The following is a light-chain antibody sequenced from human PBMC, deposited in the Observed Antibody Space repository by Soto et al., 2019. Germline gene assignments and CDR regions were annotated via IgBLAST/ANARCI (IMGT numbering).Light chain of an antibody. J-gene: IGKJ1*01. CDR2: DAS. CDR3: QQYNNWPMWT. V-gene: IGKV3D-15*01. CDR1: QSVSSY. Sequence: EIVMTQSPATLSVSPGERATLSCRASQSVSSYLAWYQQKPGQAPSLLIYDASNRATGIPARFSGSGSGTEFTLTINSLQSEDFAVYYCQQYNNWPMWTFGQGTKVDIK.